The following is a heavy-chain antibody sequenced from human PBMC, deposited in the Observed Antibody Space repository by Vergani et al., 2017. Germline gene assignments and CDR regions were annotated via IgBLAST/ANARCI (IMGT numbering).Heavy chain of an antibody. CDR2: ISGSGGST. V-gene: IGHV3-23*01. CDR1: GFTFSSYA. D-gene: IGHD5-18*01. Sequence: EVQLLESGGGLVQPGGSLRLSCAASGFTFSSYAMSWVRQAPGKGLEWVSAISGSGGSTYYADSVKGRFTISRDNSKNTLYLQMNSLRAEDTAVYYCTTDRIYSYGWARLDYWGQGTRVTVSS. J-gene: IGHJ4*02. CDR3: TTDRIYSYGWARLDY.